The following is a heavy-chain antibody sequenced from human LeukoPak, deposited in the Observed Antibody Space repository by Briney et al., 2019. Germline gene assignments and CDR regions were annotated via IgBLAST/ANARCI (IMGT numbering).Heavy chain of an antibody. CDR3: ARGAGYCSSTNCHLWFDY. CDR2: ISSSSSYI. J-gene: IGHJ4*02. V-gene: IGHV3-21*01. Sequence: GGSLRLSCAASGFTFSSYWMSWVRQAPGKGLEWVSSISSSSSYIYYADAVKGRFTISRDNAKNSLYLQMNSLRAEDTAVYHCARGAGYCSSTNCHLWFDYWGQGTLVTVSS. CDR1: GFTFSSYW. D-gene: IGHD2-2*01.